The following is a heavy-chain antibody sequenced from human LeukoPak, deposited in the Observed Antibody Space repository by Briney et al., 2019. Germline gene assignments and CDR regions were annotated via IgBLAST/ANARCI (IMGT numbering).Heavy chain of an antibody. CDR3: ARTSEGVTAMFGYYFDY. Sequence: SETQSLTCAVYGGSFSGYYWSWIRQPPGKGLEWIGEINHSGSTNYNPSLKSRVTISVDTSKNQFSLKLSSVTAADTAVYYCARTSEGVTAMFGYYFDYWGQGTLVTVSS. V-gene: IGHV4-34*01. J-gene: IGHJ4*02. CDR2: INHSGST. D-gene: IGHD3-10*02. CDR1: GGSFSGYY.